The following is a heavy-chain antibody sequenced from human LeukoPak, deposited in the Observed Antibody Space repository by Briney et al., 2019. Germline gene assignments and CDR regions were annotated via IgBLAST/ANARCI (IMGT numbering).Heavy chain of an antibody. CDR3: ARRGAGTVDFDY. J-gene: IGHJ4*02. Sequence: SETLSLTCTVSGGSISRSSYYWGWIRQPPGKGLEWIGSIYYSGSTYYNPSLKSRVTISVDTSKNQFSLKLSSVTAADTAVYYCARRGAGTVDFDYWGQGTLVTVSS. V-gene: IGHV4-39*01. D-gene: IGHD6-19*01. CDR2: IYYSGST. CDR1: GGSISRSSYY.